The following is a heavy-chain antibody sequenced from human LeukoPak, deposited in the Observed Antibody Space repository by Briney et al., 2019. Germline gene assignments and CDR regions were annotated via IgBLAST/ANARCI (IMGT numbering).Heavy chain of an antibody. CDR3: AKGIAAPHWPVYDY. CDR1: GFSFDIYA. J-gene: IGHJ4*02. D-gene: IGHD6-13*01. CDR2: VSYDGTTT. V-gene: IGHV3-30-3*01. Sequence: GGSLRLSCVASGFSFDIYAMYWVRQAPGKGLEWVAGVSYDGTTTDYANSVKGRFTISRDNSKNTLYLQMNSLRAEDTAVYYCAKGIAAPHWPVYDYWGQGTLVTVSS.